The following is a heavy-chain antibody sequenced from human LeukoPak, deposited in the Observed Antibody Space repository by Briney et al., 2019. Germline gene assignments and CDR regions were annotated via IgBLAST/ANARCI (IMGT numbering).Heavy chain of an antibody. CDR1: GFSFDDYA. V-gene: IGHV3-23*01. CDR3: AKDIGYGGNSDYFDY. D-gene: IGHD4-23*01. J-gene: IGHJ4*02. Sequence: PGGSLRLSCAASGFSFDDYAMHWVRQVPGKGLEWVSGISGSGGSTYYADSVKGRFTISRDNSKNTLYLQMNSLRAEDTAVYYCAKDIGYGGNSDYFDYWGQGTLVTVSS. CDR2: ISGSGGST.